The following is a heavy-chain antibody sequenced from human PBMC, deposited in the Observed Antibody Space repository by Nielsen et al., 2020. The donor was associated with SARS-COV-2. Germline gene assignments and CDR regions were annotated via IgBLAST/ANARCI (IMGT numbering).Heavy chain of an antibody. J-gene: IGHJ4*02. Sequence: GASLKTSCAASGFTVSSNYMSWVRQAPGKGLEWVSVIYSGDSTYYADSVKGRFTISRHNSKNTLYLQINSLRAEDTAVYYCASGIAAAGIFDYWGQGTLVTVSS. V-gene: IGHV3-53*04. D-gene: IGHD6-13*01. CDR3: ASGIAAAGIFDY. CDR1: GFTVSSNY. CDR2: IYSGDST.